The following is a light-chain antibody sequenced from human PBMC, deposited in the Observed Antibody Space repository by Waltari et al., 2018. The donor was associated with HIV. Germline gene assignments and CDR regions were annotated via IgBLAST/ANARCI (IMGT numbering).Light chain of an antibody. CDR3: QQYDNLPIT. CDR2: DAS. V-gene: IGKV1-33*01. CDR1: QDISNY. J-gene: IGKJ5*01. Sequence: DIQMTQSPSSLSASVGDRVTITCQASQDISNYLNWYQQKPGKAPKLLIYDASNLETGFPSRFSGSGSGTDFTFTISSLQPEDIATYYCQQYDNLPITFGQGTRLETK.